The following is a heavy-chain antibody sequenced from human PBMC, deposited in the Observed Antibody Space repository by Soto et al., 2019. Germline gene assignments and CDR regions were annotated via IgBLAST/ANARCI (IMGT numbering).Heavy chain of an antibody. J-gene: IGHJ5*02. CDR3: ARHRARNWFEQ. CDR1: GGSISSSSYY. D-gene: IGHD6-6*01. Sequence: QLQLQESGPGLVKPSETLSLTCIVSGGSISSSSYYWGWIRQPPGKGLEWIGSIYYSERTYYNPSLKRRVTIAEDTSENQFSLNLSSVTAADTAVFYCARHRARNWFEQWGQGTLVTVSS. V-gene: IGHV4-39*01. CDR2: IYYSERT.